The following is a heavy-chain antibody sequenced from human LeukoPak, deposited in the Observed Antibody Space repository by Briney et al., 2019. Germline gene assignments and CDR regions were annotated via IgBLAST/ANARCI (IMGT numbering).Heavy chain of an antibody. CDR3: VKGACSSGCSGNH. Sequence: GGSLRLSCAASGLAFSDSAMYGVRQAPGKGRECVSVITDSYNTYYGDSVKGRFTVSRDNSKKTLFLQMNSLRVDDTALYYCVKGACSSGCSGNHWGQGTRVIVSS. V-gene: IGHV3-23*01. D-gene: IGHD6-19*01. CDR2: ITDSYNT. CDR1: GLAFSDSA. J-gene: IGHJ5*02.